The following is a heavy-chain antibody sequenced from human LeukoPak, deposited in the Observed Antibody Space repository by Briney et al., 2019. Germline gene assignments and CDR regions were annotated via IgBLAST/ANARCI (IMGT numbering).Heavy chain of an antibody. V-gene: IGHV3-30*02. J-gene: IGHJ5*02. Sequence: PGGSLRLSCAASGFRFSNYGMHWVRQAPGKGLEWVAFIRYDGSNKHYADSVKGRFTISRDKAKNSLYLQMNSLRAEDTAVYYCARQGCSGGSRHCGWFDPWAQGTLVTVSS. CDR3: ARQGCSGGSRHCGWFDP. CDR1: GFRFSNYG. CDR2: IRYDGSNK. D-gene: IGHD2-15*01.